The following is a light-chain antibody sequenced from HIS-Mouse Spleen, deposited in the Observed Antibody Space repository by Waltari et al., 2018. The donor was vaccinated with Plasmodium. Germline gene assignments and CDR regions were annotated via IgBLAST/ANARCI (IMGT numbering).Light chain of an antibody. CDR1: ALPKTY. CDR3: YSTDSSGNHRV. CDR2: EDS. J-gene: IGLJ3*02. V-gene: IGLV3-10*01. Sequence: SYELTQPPSVSVSPGQTARITCSGDALPKTYAYWYQQKSGQAHALVIYEDSKRPSGIPERFSGSSSGTMATLTISGAQVEDEADYYCYSTDSSGNHRVFGGGTKLTVL.